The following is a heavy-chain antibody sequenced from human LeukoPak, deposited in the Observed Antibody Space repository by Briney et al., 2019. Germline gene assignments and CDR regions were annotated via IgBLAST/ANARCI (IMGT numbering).Heavy chain of an antibody. CDR3: ARGDGDYGYYYYGMDV. CDR2: ISYDGSNK. J-gene: IGHJ6*02. Sequence: GRSLRLSCAASGFTFSGYGMPWVRQAPGKGLEWVAVISYDGSNKYYADSVKGRFTISRDNSKNTLYLQMNSLRAEDTAVYYCARGDGDYGYYYYGMDVWGQGTTVTVSS. CDR1: GFTFSGYG. V-gene: IGHV3-30*03. D-gene: IGHD4-17*01.